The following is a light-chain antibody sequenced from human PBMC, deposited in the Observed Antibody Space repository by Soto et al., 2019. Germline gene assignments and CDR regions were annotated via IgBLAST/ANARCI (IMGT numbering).Light chain of an antibody. V-gene: IGKV3-20*01. CDR1: QSVSRSY. CDR3: QQYGISPLT. CDR2: GAS. J-gene: IGKJ4*01. Sequence: EIVLTQSPGTLSLSPAERATLSCRASQSVSRSYLAWYQQKPGQAPSLLIYGASSRATGIPDRFSGSGSETDFTLTISRLETEDTAVYYCQQYGISPLTFGGGTKVEI.